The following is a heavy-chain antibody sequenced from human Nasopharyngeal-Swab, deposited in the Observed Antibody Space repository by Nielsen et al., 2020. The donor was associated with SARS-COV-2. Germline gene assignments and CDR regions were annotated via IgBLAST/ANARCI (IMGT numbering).Heavy chain of an antibody. Sequence: SETLSLTCAVSGSSISSGYYWGWIRQPPGKGLEWIGSIYHSGSTNYNPSLKSRVTISVDTSKNQFSLKLSSVTAADTAVYYCARFIVVVPAATHWFDPWGQGTLVTVSS. D-gene: IGHD2-2*01. J-gene: IGHJ5*02. V-gene: IGHV4-38-2*01. CDR3: ARFIVVVPAATHWFDP. CDR2: IYHSGST. CDR1: GSSISSGYY.